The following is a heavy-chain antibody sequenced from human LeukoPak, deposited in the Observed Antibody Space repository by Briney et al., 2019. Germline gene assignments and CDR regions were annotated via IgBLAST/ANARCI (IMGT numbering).Heavy chain of an antibody. V-gene: IGHV3-30*03. D-gene: IGHD6-19*01. Sequence: PGTSLRLSCVASGFSFSNHGMHWVRQAPGKGLEWVSVASDGGAKFYADSVKGRFTLSRDNPKNMFFLQMNLLTVEDTAIYYCAREATWGQWYFDHWGQGTPVTVSS. CDR1: GFSFSNHG. J-gene: IGHJ4*02. CDR2: ASDGGAK. CDR3: AREATWGQWYFDH.